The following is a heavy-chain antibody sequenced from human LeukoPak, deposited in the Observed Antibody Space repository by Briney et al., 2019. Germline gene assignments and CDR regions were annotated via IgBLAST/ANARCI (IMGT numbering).Heavy chain of an antibody. CDR3: ARVGIVATIFGGWFDP. Sequence: PGGSLRLSCAASGFTFSSYSMNWVRQAPGKGLEWVSSISGSSTYIYYADSVKGRFTISRDNAKNSLDLQMNSLRAEDTAVYYCARVGIVATIFGGWFDPWGQGTLVTVSS. J-gene: IGHJ5*02. CDR2: ISGSSTYI. V-gene: IGHV3-21*01. CDR1: GFTFSSYS. D-gene: IGHD5-12*01.